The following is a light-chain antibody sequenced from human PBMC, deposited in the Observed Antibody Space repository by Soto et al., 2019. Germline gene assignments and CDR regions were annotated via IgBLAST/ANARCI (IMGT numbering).Light chain of an antibody. Sequence: EIVLTQSPATLSLSPGDRATLSCRASQSVRSYLAWYQQKPGQAPRLLIYDASNRATGIPARFSGSGSGTDFTLTITSLEPADFAVYYCHQRSDWPSTFGGGTKVEIK. CDR2: DAS. V-gene: IGKV3-11*01. CDR3: HQRSDWPST. CDR1: QSVRSY. J-gene: IGKJ4*01.